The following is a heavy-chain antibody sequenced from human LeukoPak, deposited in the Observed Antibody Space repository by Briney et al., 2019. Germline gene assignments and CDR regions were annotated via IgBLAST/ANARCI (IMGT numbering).Heavy chain of an antibody. CDR1: GFTFSSYA. J-gene: IGHJ5*01. Sequence: GGSLRLSCVVSGFTFSSYAMSWVRQALGKGLEWVSGISGGGGSTYYADSVKGRFTISRDNTKNTLYLQVNSLRAEDTAVYYCAKDRHAPGRYCSSTSCFPFDSWGQGTLVTVSS. CDR2: ISGGGGST. CDR3: AKDRHAPGRYCSSTSCFPFDS. D-gene: IGHD2-2*01. V-gene: IGHV3-23*01.